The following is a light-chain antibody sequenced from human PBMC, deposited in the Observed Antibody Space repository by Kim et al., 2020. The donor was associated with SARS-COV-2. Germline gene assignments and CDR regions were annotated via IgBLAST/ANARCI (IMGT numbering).Light chain of an antibody. CDR3: SSYTTSGTLV. J-gene: IGLJ2*01. CDR2: DIT. CDR1: SSDIGDSKH. V-gene: IGLV2-14*03. Sequence: GQSITISCIGSSSDIGDSKHVCSYQQHPGKAPKLIIYDITNRPSGLSSRFSGSKSGNTASLTISGLRGEDEAVYFCSSYTTSGTLVFGGGTKVTVL.